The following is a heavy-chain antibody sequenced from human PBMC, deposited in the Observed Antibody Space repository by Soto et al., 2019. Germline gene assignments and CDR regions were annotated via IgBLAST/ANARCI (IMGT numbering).Heavy chain of an antibody. CDR1: GYTFTRYG. Sequence: QGHLVQSGAEVKKPGTSVKVSCKASGYTFTRYGISWVRQAPGQGLEWMGWISGYNGDTNYAPNLQGRVTMTIDTSTSTAYMELRSLTSDAPAVYYCAKNGQPPYYYYVLDVWGQGTTVTVSS. D-gene: IGHD2-8*01. CDR2: ISGYNGDT. CDR3: AKNGQPPYYYYVLDV. V-gene: IGHV1-18*01. J-gene: IGHJ6*02.